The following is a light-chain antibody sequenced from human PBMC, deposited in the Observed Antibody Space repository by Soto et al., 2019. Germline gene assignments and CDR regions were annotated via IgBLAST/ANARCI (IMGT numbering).Light chain of an antibody. CDR2: EVT. Sequence: QSALTQPPSASGSPGQSVTISCTGTSSDVGGYTYVSWYQHHPGKAPKLMIYEVTKRPSGVPDRFSGSKSGNTASLTVSGLQAEDEAAYYCRSYAGSNNPVIFGGGTKRAVL. CDR1: SSDVGGYTY. J-gene: IGLJ2*01. CDR3: RSYAGSNNPVI. V-gene: IGLV2-8*01.